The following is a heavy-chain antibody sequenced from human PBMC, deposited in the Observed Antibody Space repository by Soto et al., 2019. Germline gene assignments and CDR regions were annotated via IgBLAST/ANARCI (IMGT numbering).Heavy chain of an antibody. Sequence: EVQLVQSGAEVKKPGESLKISCKGSGYSFTSYWIGWVRQMPGKGLEWMGIIYPGDSDTRYSPSFQGQVTISADKSISXXYRQWSSLKASDTAMYYCARMGSGSYYNPLGDFDYWGQGTLVTVSS. J-gene: IGHJ4*02. CDR2: IYPGDSDT. D-gene: IGHD3-10*01. CDR3: ARMGSGSYYNPLGDFDY. CDR1: GYSFTSYW. V-gene: IGHV5-51*03.